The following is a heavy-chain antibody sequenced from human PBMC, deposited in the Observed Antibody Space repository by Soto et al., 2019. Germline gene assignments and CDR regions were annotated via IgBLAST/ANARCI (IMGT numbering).Heavy chain of an antibody. Sequence: TAPAIGSPTRTVTVTPSVSGVSLSTARASVGWLRQPPGKALEWLALIYWDDDKRYSPSLKSRLTITKDTSTNQVVLTLSNMDPVDTATYYCAHSRGFGELAFDHWGQGTQVTVSS. CDR2: IYWDDDK. D-gene: IGHD3-10*01. CDR3: AHSRGFGELAFDH. J-gene: IGHJ4*02. CDR1: GVSLSTARAS. V-gene: IGHV2-5*02.